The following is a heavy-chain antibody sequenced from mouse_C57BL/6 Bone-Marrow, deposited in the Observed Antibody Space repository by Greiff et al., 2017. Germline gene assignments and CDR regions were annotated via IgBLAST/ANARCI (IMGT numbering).Heavy chain of an antibody. CDR2: IYPRSGNT. Sequence: QVQLQQSGAELARPGASVKLSCKASGYTFTSYGIRWVKQRTGQGLEWIGEIYPRSGNTYYNEKFKGKATLTADKSSSTAYMELRSLTSEDSAVYFCARWIPFITTVVALYYYAMDYWGQGTSVTVSS. D-gene: IGHD1-1*01. J-gene: IGHJ4*01. CDR3: ARWIPFITTVVALYYYAMDY. V-gene: IGHV1-81*01. CDR1: GYTFTSYG.